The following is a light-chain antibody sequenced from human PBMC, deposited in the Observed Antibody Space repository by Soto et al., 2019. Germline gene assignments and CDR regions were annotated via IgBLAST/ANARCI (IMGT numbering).Light chain of an antibody. CDR3: QHYNSYGT. Sequence: IQVTQSPSSLSASVVDRVTIPCRASQSISRYLNWYQQKPGKAPKILIYGASTLQTGVPSRFSGSGSGTEFTLTISSLQPDDFATYYCQHYNSYGTFGQGTKVDIK. J-gene: IGKJ1*01. CDR1: QSISRY. V-gene: IGKV1-5*01. CDR2: GAS.